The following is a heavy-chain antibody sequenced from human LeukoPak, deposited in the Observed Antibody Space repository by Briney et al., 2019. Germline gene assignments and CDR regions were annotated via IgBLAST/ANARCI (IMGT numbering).Heavy chain of an antibody. CDR2: ISQDGSER. CDR1: GFTFSSFL. V-gene: IGHV3-7*01. CDR3: SRDPDRRSDY. J-gene: IGHJ4*02. D-gene: IGHD1-14*01. Sequence: GGSLRLSCAASGFTFSSFLMTWVRQAPGKGLEWVASISQDGSERYNVDSAKGRFSISRDNAKNSLYLHMNSLRAEDTAIYYCSRDPDRRSDYWGQGTLVSVSS.